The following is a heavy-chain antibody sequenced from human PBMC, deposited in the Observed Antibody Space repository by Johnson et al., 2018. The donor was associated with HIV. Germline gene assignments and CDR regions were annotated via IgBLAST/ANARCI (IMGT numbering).Heavy chain of an antibody. CDR2: ITYDGTNK. CDR3: AREGEGYSSSWYDAFDI. Sequence: HVQLVESGGGVVQPGRSLRLSCAASGFTFSSYAMHWVRQAPGKGLEWVASITYDGTNKYYADSVQGRFHISRDNAKNSLYLQMNSLRAEDTAVYYCAREGEGYSSSWYDAFDIWGQGTMVTVSS. V-gene: IGHV3-30-3*01. D-gene: IGHD6-13*01. CDR1: GFTFSSYA. J-gene: IGHJ3*02.